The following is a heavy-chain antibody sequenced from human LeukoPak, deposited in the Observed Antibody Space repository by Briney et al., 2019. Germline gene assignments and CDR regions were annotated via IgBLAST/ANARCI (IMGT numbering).Heavy chain of an antibody. CDR2: INTNTGNP. Sequence: GASVKVSCKASGYTFTDHAINWVRQAPGQGLEYMGWINTNTGNPTYAQAFTGRIVFSLDTSVSTAYLQIRNLKAEDTAVYFCARRSMVQHLDVWGKGTTVIVSS. CDR3: ARRSMVQHLDV. D-gene: IGHD3-10*01. CDR1: GYTFTDHA. J-gene: IGHJ6*04. V-gene: IGHV7-4-1*02.